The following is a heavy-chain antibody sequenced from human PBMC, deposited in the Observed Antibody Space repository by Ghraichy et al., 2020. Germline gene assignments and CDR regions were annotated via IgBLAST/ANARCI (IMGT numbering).Heavy chain of an antibody. D-gene: IGHD1-26*01. Sequence: GGSLRLSCAASGLTFSSYAMSWVRQAPGKGLEWVSAISGSGGSTYYADSVKGRFTISRDNSKNTLYLQMNSLRAEDTAVYYCAKDYQWEPGFFDYWGQGTLVTVSS. V-gene: IGHV3-23*01. CDR2: ISGSGGST. J-gene: IGHJ4*02. CDR3: AKDYQWEPGFFDY. CDR1: GLTFSSYA.